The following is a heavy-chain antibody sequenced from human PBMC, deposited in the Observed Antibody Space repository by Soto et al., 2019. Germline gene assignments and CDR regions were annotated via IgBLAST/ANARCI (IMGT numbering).Heavy chain of an antibody. Sequence: SETLSLTCTVYGGSISNSNYYWGWIRQPPGKGLEWIGSIYYRGSTYYNPSLKSRVTISVGTSTNQFSLKLSSVTAADTAVYYCASGGRYCSGGSCYRGMGYYYIDVWGKGTTVTVSS. V-gene: IGHV4-39*01. CDR1: GGSISNSNYY. CDR2: IYYRGST. J-gene: IGHJ6*03. D-gene: IGHD2-15*01. CDR3: ASGGRYCSGGSCYRGMGYYYIDV.